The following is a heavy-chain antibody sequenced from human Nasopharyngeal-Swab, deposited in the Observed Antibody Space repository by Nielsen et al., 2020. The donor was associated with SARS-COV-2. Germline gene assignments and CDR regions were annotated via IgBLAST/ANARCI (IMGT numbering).Heavy chain of an antibody. J-gene: IGHJ6*02. V-gene: IGHV3-30*18. D-gene: IGHD6-13*01. CDR1: GFTFSSYG. CDR2: ISYDGSSK. Sequence: GESLKISCAASGFTFSSYGMHWVRQAPGKGLEWVAVISYDGSSKYYEDSVKGRFTISRDNSKNTLYLQMNSLRAEDTAVYYCAKDHRKGSSWYPYYYYGMDVWGQGTTVTVSS. CDR3: AKDHRKGSSWYPYYYYGMDV.